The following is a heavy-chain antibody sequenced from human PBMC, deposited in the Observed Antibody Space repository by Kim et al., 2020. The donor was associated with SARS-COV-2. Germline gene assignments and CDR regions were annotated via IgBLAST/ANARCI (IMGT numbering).Heavy chain of an antibody. D-gene: IGHD3-22*01. J-gene: IGHJ6*02. CDR2: ISGSGGST. Sequence: GGSRRLSCAASGFTFSSYAMSWVRQAPGKGLEWVSAISGSGGSTYYADSVKGRFTISRDNSKNTLYLQMNSLRAEDTAVYYCAKNLGRIVVVINYYYYGMDVWGQGTTVTVSS. CDR1: GFTFSSYA. CDR3: AKNLGRIVVVINYYYYGMDV. V-gene: IGHV3-23*01.